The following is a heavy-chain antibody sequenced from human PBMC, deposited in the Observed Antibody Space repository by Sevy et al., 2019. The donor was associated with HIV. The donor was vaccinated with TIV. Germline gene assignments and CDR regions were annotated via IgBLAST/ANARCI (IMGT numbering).Heavy chain of an antibody. D-gene: IGHD5-18*01. V-gene: IGHV3-23*01. CDR2: ISGSAHRT. CDR3: VKEVSEYSYSDY. Sequence: GGSLRLSCAASGFTFSNYAMSWVRQTPGKGLEWVSAISGSAHRTYYTDSLKGRFTISRDSSKNMLFLQMNSLRAEDTAVYYCVKEVSEYSYSDYWGQGTLVTVSS. J-gene: IGHJ4*02. CDR1: GFTFSNYA.